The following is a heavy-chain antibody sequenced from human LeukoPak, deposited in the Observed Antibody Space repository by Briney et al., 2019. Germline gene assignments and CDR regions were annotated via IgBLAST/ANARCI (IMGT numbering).Heavy chain of an antibody. V-gene: IGHV3-48*04. D-gene: IGHD4-17*01. Sequence: PGGSLRLSCAASGFTFSSYSMNWVRQAPGKGLEWVSYISSSSSTIYYADSVKGRFTISRDNAKNSLYLQMNSLRAEDTAVYYCANLPTVFDAFDIWGQGTMVTVSS. CDR2: ISSSSSTI. J-gene: IGHJ3*02. CDR3: ANLPTVFDAFDI. CDR1: GFTFSSYS.